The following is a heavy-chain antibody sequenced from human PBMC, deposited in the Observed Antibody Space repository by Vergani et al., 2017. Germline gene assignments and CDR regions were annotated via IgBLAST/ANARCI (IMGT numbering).Heavy chain of an antibody. D-gene: IGHD3-22*01. Sequence: QVQLVPSGAEVKKPGASVKVSCKASGYTFTSYGISWVRQAPGQGLEWRGWISAYNGNTNYAQKLQGRVTMTTDTSTSTAYMELRSLRSDDTAVYYCARDNYYYDSSGYPNWFDPWGQGTLVTVSS. CDR1: GYTFTSYG. CDR2: ISAYNGNT. J-gene: IGHJ5*02. CDR3: ARDNYYYDSSGYPNWFDP. V-gene: IGHV1-18*04.